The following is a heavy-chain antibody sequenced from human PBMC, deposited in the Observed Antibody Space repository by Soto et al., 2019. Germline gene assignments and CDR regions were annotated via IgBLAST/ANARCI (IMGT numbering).Heavy chain of an antibody. CDR3: AHLRVVPAAPPGYFDY. D-gene: IGHD2-2*01. J-gene: IGHJ4*02. CDR1: GFSLSTSGVG. V-gene: IGHV2-5*02. Sequence: GSGPTGEPTQTLTLTCTFSGFSLSTSGVGVGWIRQPPGKALEWLALIYWDDDKRYSPSLKSRLTITKDTSKNQVVLTMTNMDPVDTATYYCAHLRVVPAAPPGYFDYWGQGTLVTVSS. CDR2: IYWDDDK.